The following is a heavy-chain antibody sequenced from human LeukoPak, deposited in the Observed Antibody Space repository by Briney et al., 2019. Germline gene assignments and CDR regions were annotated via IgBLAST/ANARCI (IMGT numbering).Heavy chain of an antibody. V-gene: IGHV5-51*01. J-gene: IGHJ4*02. CDR3: ARRVADGYNSYYFDY. CDR1: GYSFTSYW. D-gene: IGHD5-24*01. CDR2: IYPGDSDT. Sequence: GESLKISCKGSGYSFTSYWIGWVRQMPGKGLEWMGIIYPGDSDTRYSPSFQGQVTISADKSISTAYLQWSSLKASDTAMYYCARRVADGYNSYYFDYWGQGTLVTVSS.